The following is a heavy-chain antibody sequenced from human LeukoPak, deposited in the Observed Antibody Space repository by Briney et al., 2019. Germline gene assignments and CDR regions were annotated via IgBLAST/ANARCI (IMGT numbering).Heavy chain of an antibody. CDR2: VNLQGST. CDR1: GGSITNTNY. CDR3: AREGGPYRPLDY. V-gene: IGHV4-4*02. Sequence: SETLSLTCGVPGGSITNTNYWTWVRQPPGKGLEWIGEVNLQGSTNYNPSLMGRVAISVDTSENHISLQLTSVTAADTAVYYCAREGGPYRPLDYSGQGTLVTVSS. J-gene: IGHJ4*02.